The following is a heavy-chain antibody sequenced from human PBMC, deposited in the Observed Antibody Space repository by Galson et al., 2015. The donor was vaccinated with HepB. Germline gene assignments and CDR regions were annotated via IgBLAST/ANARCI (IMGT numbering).Heavy chain of an antibody. Sequence: TLSLTCAVYSGSFSDSYWSWIRQPPGKGLEWIGEINHRGSTNYNPSLKSRVTISVDTSKIQFSLQLSSVTAADTAMYYCAKYTSGWASFDYWGQGTLVTVSS. CDR2: INHRGST. J-gene: IGHJ4*02. CDR1: SGSFSDSY. CDR3: AKYTSGWASFDY. V-gene: IGHV4-34*01. D-gene: IGHD6-19*01.